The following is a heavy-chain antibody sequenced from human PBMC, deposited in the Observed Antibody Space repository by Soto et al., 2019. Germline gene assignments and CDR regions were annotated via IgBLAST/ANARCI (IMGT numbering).Heavy chain of an antibody. Sequence: EVQVVESGGGLVKPGGSLRLSCVASGFTFTKAWMNWIHQAPGKGLEWVGRIRSNTDGGTTEYAATVTGRFSISRDDSENTVYLQMNGLKTEDTALYYCYASGSYLGDDYWGQGALVTVSS. J-gene: IGHJ4*02. CDR2: IRSNTDGGTT. CDR1: GFTFTKAW. V-gene: IGHV3-15*07. D-gene: IGHD3-10*01. CDR3: YASGSYLGDDY.